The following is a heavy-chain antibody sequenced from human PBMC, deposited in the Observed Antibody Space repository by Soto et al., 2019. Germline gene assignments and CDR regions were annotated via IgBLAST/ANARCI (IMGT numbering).Heavy chain of an antibody. V-gene: IGHV3-21*01. CDR2: INSDSSIT. Sequence: PGGSLRLSCAASGLTFSQSWMHWVRQAPGKGLEWVSPINSDSSITNYADSVKGRFTISRDDAKNSLYLQMNSLRAEDTAVYYCARDKGGSGWPVFDSWGQGTLVTVS. J-gene: IGHJ4*02. D-gene: IGHD6-19*01. CDR1: GLTFSQSW. CDR3: ARDKGGSGWPVFDS.